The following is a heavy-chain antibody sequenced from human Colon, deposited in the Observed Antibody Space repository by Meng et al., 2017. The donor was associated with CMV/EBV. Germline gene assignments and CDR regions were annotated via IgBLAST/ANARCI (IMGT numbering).Heavy chain of an antibody. CDR3: ARDPDGVYSYADSWDV. V-gene: IGHV3-30*14. D-gene: IGHD5-18*01. CDR2: TSFDGGHA. Sequence: GGSLRLSCEVSGLTFNNYGMHWVRQAPGKGLEWVAFTSFDGGHANLADSVKGRFTISRDSSKNTLFLQMNNLRVEDTAVYYCARDPDGVYSYADSWDVWGQGTTVTVSS. CDR1: GLTFNNYG. J-gene: IGHJ6*02.